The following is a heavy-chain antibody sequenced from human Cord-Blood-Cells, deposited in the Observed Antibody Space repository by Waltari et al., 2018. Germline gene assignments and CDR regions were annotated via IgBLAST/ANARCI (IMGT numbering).Heavy chain of an antibody. V-gene: IGHV4-59*01. J-gene: IGHJ4*02. CDR3: ARYYGDYYFDY. CDR1: GGSITSYY. D-gene: IGHD4-17*01. CDR2: IYYSGST. Sequence: QVQLQESGPGLVKPSETLSLTCTVFGGSITSYYRSRIRPPPGKGLEWIGYIYYSGSTNYNPSLKSRVTISVDTSKNQFSLKLSSVTAADTAVYYWARYYGDYYFDYWGQGTLVTVSS.